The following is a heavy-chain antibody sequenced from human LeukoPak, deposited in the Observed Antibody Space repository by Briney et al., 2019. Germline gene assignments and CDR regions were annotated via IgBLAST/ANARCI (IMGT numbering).Heavy chain of an antibody. CDR3: ARPRTGAFDI. J-gene: IGHJ3*02. CDR1: GYTFISYA. V-gene: IGHV1-3*01. Sequence: ASVKVSCKASGYTFISYAMHWVRQAPGQRPEWMGWINVGNGNTKYAQKFQGRVTISRDTSARVVYLELNSLKFEDMSMYYCARPRTGAFDIWGQGTMVTVSS. CDR2: INVGNGNT. D-gene: IGHD3/OR15-3a*01.